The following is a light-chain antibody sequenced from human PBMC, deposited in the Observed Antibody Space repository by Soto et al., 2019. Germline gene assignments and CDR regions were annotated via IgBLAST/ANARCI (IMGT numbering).Light chain of an antibody. J-gene: IGLJ3*02. Sequence: SYVLTQPPSVSVAPGQTARITCGGNNIGSKSVHWYQHKAGQAPVLVVYDDTDRPSGVPERFSGSNSENTATLTVSRVEAGDEADYYCQVWDRTSDAWVFGGGTKLTVL. CDR2: DDT. CDR1: NIGSKS. V-gene: IGLV3-21*02. CDR3: QVWDRTSDAWV.